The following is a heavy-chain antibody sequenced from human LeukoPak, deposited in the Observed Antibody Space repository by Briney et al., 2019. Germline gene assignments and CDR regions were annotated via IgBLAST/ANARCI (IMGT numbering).Heavy chain of an antibody. D-gene: IGHD6-19*01. CDR1: GFPFTSYG. V-gene: IGHV1-18*01. CDR3: ARSGHSSGWYHDDY. J-gene: IGHJ4*02. Sequence: ASVKVSCKASGFPFTSYGFIWVRQAPGQGLEWMGWISAYNGNTNYAQKVLGRVTVTTDTSTSTAYMELRSLRSDDTAVYYCARSGHSSGWYHDDYWGQGTLVTVSS. CDR2: ISAYNGNT.